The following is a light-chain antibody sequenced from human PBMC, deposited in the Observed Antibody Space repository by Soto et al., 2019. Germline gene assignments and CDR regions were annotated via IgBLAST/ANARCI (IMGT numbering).Light chain of an antibody. CDR2: GAS. CDR3: QHYGGSPLT. CDR1: QSVSSSY. V-gene: IGKV3-20*01. J-gene: IGKJ4*01. Sequence: EMVLSQSPGTLSLSPGERATLSCRASQSVSSSYLAWYQQKPGQAPRLLIYGASSRATGIPDRFSGSGSGTDFTLTISRLEPEDFAVYYCQHYGGSPLTFGGGTKVYIK.